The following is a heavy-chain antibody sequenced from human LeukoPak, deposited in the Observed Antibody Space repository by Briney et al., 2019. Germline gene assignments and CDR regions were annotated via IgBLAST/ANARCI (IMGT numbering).Heavy chain of an antibody. CDR3: VASMGTY. J-gene: IGHJ4*02. V-gene: IGHV3-74*03. Sequence: PGGSLRLSCAASGFTFSTYWMHWVRQVPGKGLVWVSRINSDGRIITYADSVKGRFTISRDNARNMVYLQMNSLRAEDTAAYYCVASMGTYWGQGTLVPVSS. D-gene: IGHD1-7*01. CDR1: GFTFSTYW. CDR2: INSDGRII.